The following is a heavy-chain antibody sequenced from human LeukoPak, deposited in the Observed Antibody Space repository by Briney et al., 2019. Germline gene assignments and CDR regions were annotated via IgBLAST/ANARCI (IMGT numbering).Heavy chain of an antibody. CDR3: ASLWFGEKSFDY. J-gene: IGHJ4*02. Sequence: GGSLRLSCAASGFTFSSYEMNWVRQAPGKGLEWVSYISSSGSTIYYADSVKGRFTISRDNAKNSLYLQMNSLRAEDTAVYYCASLWFGEKSFDYWGQGTLVTGSS. CDR1: GFTFSSYE. V-gene: IGHV3-48*03. CDR2: ISSSGSTI. D-gene: IGHD3-10*01.